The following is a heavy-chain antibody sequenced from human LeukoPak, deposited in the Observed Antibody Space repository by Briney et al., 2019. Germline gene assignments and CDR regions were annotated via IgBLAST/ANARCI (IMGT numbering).Heavy chain of an antibody. J-gene: IGHJ4*02. CDR3: ARRAGAYSHPYDY. CDR2: ISGSATNK. CDR1: GFTFSSYE. V-gene: IGHV3-48*03. Sequence: GGSLRLSCAASGFTFSSYEMNWVRQAPGKGLEWVSYISGSATNKHYADSVKGRFTISRDNSKNTLYLQMNSLRAEDTAVYYCARRAGAYSHPYDYWGQGTLVTVSS. D-gene: IGHD4/OR15-4a*01.